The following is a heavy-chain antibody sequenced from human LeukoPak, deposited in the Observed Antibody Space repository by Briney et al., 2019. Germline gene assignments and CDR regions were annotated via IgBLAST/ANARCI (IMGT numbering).Heavy chain of an antibody. CDR3: ARDLPPPYCTTTMCKDPGY. CDR2: INQDGGKK. D-gene: IGHD2/OR15-2a*01. J-gene: IGHJ4*02. Sequence: GGSLRLFCGASGFNFSNYWMTWVRQAPGKGLEWVANINQDGGKKNYVDSAKGRFTIFRDNTESSVYLQMNSLIAEDTAVYYCARDLPPPYCTTTMCKDPGYWGQGTLVTVSS. V-gene: IGHV3-7*01. CDR1: GFNFSNYW.